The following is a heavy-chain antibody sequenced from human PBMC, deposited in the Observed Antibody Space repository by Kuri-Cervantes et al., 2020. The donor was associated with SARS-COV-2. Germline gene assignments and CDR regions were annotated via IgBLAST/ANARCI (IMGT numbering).Heavy chain of an antibody. CDR3: AKDRTKQRLGWFDP. Sequence: GESLKISYAASGFTFSSYAMHWVRQAPGKGLEWVSAISGSGGSTYYADSVKGRFTISSDNSKNTLYLQMNSLRAEDTAVYYCAKDRTKQRLGWFDPWGQGTLVTVSS. D-gene: IGHD1-1*01. CDR2: ISGSGGST. V-gene: IGHV3-23*01. CDR1: GFTFSSYA. J-gene: IGHJ5*02.